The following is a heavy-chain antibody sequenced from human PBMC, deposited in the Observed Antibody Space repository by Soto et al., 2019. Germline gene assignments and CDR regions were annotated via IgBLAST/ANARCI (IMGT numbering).Heavy chain of an antibody. CDR2: INHSGST. CDR1: GGSFSGYY. Sequence: QVQLQQWGAGLLKPSETLSLTCAVYGGSFSGYYWSWIRQPPGKGLEWIGEINHSGSTNYNPSLKSRVTRSVDTSKNPFARKLSSVTAADTAVYYCASQVATIDYGMDVWGQGTTVTVSS. V-gene: IGHV4-34*01. CDR3: ASQVATIDYGMDV. D-gene: IGHD5-12*01. J-gene: IGHJ6*02.